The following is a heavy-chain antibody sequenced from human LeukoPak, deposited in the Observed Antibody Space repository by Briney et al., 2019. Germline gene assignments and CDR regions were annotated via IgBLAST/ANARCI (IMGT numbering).Heavy chain of an antibody. CDR1: GGSISSYY. CDR3: ARRAGLHSLDY. D-gene: IGHD5/OR15-5a*01. J-gene: IGHJ4*02. Sequence: SETLSLTCTVSGGSISSYYWSWVRQPPGKGLEWIGEINHSGSINYNPSLKSRVIISVDTSKNQFSLRLSSVSAADTALYFCARRAGLHSLDYWDQGTLVTVSS. CDR2: INHSGSI. V-gene: IGHV4-34*01.